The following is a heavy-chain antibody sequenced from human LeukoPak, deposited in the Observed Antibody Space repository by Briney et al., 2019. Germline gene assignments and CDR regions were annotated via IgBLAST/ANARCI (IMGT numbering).Heavy chain of an antibody. Sequence: PGGSLRLSCAASGFTFSSYAMNWVRQAPGKRLEWVSTISGSGGSTYYADSVKGRVTISRDNSKNTLYLQMNRLRVEDTAVYYCAKAVAYGSGYDFWGQGTLVTVSS. CDR1: GFTFSSYA. CDR3: AKAVAYGSGYDF. D-gene: IGHD3-22*01. J-gene: IGHJ4*02. V-gene: IGHV3-23*01. CDR2: ISGSGGST.